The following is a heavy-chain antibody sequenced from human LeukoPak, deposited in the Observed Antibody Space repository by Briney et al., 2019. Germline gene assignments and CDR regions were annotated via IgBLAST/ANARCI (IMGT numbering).Heavy chain of an antibody. CDR2: IYYSGST. Sequence: SQTLSLTCTVSGGSISSGGYYWSWIRQHPGKGLEWIGYIYYSGSTYYNPSLKSRVTISVDTSKNQFSLKLSSVTAADTAVYYCARHDVRTTVFDYWGQGTLVAVSS. D-gene: IGHD4-17*01. CDR3: ARHDVRTTVFDY. J-gene: IGHJ4*02. V-gene: IGHV4-31*03. CDR1: GGSISSGGYY.